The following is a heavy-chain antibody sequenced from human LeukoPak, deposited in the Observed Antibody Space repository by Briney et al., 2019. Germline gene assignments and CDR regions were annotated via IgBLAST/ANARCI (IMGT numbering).Heavy chain of an antibody. J-gene: IGHJ3*02. D-gene: IGHD1-14*01. CDR1: GFTFSSYA. CDR3: ARDARSSSQHNRPADAFDI. V-gene: IGHV3-23*01. CDR2: ITSGGGST. Sequence: GGSLRLSCAASGFTFSSYAMSWVRQAPGKGLEWVSTITSGGGSTYYADSVKGRFTISRDNSKNTLYLQMNSLRDEDTAVYYCARDARSSSQHNRPADAFDIWGQGTMVTVSS.